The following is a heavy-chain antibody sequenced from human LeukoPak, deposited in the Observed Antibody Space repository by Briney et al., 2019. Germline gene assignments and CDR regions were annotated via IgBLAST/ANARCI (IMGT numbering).Heavy chain of an antibody. Sequence: ASVKVSCKASGYTFTGYYMHWVRQAPGQGLEWMGWINPNSGGTNYAQKFYARVTMTRDTSISTAYMELSRLRSDDTAVFYCARSPDTLTGENFDYWGQGTLVTVSS. CDR2: INPNSGGT. CDR1: GYTFTGYY. D-gene: IGHD3-9*01. CDR3: ARSPDTLTGENFDY. J-gene: IGHJ4*02. V-gene: IGHV1-2*02.